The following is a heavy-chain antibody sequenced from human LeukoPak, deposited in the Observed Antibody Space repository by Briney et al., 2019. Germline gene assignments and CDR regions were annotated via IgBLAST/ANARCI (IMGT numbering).Heavy chain of an antibody. D-gene: IGHD3-22*01. CDR2: IKEDGSEK. CDR3: ARAPVGYDSSGYRHFDY. Sequence: GGSLRLSCGASGFSFSSHWMSWVRQAPGKGLEGVANIKEDGSEKNYVDSVKGRFTVSRDNAKNSLYLQMNSLRVGDTAVYYCARAPVGYDSSGYRHFDYWGQGTLVTVSS. CDR1: GFSFSSHW. J-gene: IGHJ4*02. V-gene: IGHV3-7*01.